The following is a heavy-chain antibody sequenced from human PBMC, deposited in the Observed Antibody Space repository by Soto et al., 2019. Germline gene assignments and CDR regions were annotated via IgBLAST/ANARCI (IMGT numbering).Heavy chain of an antibody. Sequence: ASVKVSCKASGYPFTTFYMHWVRQAPGQGLEWMGVIDPSGGTTDYAEKFQDRIVMTRDWSTSTAYMELTNLRSDDTAVYYCTRGGGDVVVVHDVRQGGAAVGDSWGQ. D-gene: IGHD2-15*01. CDR1: GYPFTTFY. CDR3: TRGGGDVVVVHDVRQGGAAVGDS. CDR2: IDPSGGTT. J-gene: IGHJ5*01. V-gene: IGHV1-46*01.